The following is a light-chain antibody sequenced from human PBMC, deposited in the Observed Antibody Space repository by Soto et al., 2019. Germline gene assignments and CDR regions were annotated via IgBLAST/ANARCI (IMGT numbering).Light chain of an antibody. CDR3: QQYSNRPPIT. CDR1: QSISSD. J-gene: IGKJ5*01. V-gene: IGKV3-15*01. CDR2: GSS. Sequence: EIVMTQSRSTLSVSPGERGSLLCSASQSISSDLAWYQQRPGQPPRLLFYGSSTRATAVPARFSASGSGTEFILTISSLQSEDSAVYFCQQYSNRPPITFGQGTRL.